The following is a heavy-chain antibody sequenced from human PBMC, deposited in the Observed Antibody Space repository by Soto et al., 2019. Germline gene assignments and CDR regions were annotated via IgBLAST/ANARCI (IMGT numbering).Heavy chain of an antibody. CDR3: ARADLFYGDYSWAFDI. V-gene: IGHV3-48*03. CDR2: ISSSGSTI. D-gene: IGHD4-17*01. CDR1: GFTFSSYE. Sequence: PVGSLRLSCAASGFTFSSYEMNWVRQAPGKGLEWVSYISSSGSTIYYADSVKGRFTISRDNAKNSLYLQMNSLRAEDTAVYYCARADLFYGDYSWAFDIWGQGTMVTVSS. J-gene: IGHJ3*02.